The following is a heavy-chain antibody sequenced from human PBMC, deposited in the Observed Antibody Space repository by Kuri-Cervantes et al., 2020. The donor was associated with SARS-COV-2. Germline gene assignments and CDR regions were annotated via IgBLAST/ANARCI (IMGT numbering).Heavy chain of an antibody. CDR2: VRGKANNYAT. Sequence: ETLSLTCEVSGFLFSASAIHWVRQGSGKGLEWVGRVRGKANNYATAYAASVKGRFTISRDNAKNSLYLQMNSLRAEDTAVYYCARDRFTGYSGSWDAFDIWGQGTMVTVSS. J-gene: IGHJ3*02. D-gene: IGHD6-13*01. CDR1: GFLFSASA. V-gene: IGHV3-73*01. CDR3: ARDRFTGYSGSWDAFDI.